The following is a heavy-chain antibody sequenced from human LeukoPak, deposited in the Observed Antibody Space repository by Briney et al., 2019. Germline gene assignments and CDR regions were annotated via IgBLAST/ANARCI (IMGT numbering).Heavy chain of an antibody. CDR2: ISDDGNNL. Sequence: GGSLRLSCAASGFTFSSYGMHWVRQAPGKGPEWVAIISDDGNNLGYADSVKGRFTISRDNSKDTLSLQMNSLTAEDTAVYYCAKDRGTIFNVLNYHFDLWGQGVLVTVSS. D-gene: IGHD3-3*02. J-gene: IGHJ4*02. V-gene: IGHV3-30*05. CDR3: AKDRGTIFNVLNYHFDL. CDR1: GFTFSSYG.